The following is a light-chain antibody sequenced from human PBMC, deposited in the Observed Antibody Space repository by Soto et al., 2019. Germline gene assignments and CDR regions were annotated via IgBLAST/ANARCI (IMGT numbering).Light chain of an antibody. CDR3: ATWDDSRNGYV. CDR1: SSNIGSNT. Sequence: QSVLTQPPSASGTPGQRVTISASGSSSNIGSNTVSWYQQLPGTAPKLLIYSNDERPSGVPGRFSGSKSDTSASLAISGLQSEDEADYYCATWDDSRNGYVFGPGTKVTVL. J-gene: IGLJ1*01. V-gene: IGLV1-44*01. CDR2: SND.